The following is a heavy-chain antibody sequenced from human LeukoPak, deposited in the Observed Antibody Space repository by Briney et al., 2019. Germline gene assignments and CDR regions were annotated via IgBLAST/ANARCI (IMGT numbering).Heavy chain of an antibody. CDR3: VTGVNFDWFILGY. Sequence: ASVKVSCKVSGYTLTELSMHWVRQAPGKGLEWMGGFDPEDGETIYAQKFQGRVTMTEDTSTDTAYMELGSLRSEDTAVYYCVTGVNFDWFILGYWGQGTLVTVSS. CDR1: GYTLTELS. V-gene: IGHV1-24*01. D-gene: IGHD3-9*01. CDR2: FDPEDGET. J-gene: IGHJ4*02.